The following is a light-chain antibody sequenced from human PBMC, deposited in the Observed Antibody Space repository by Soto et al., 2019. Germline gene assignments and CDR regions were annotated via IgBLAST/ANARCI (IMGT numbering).Light chain of an antibody. J-gene: IGLJ3*02. V-gene: IGLV2-14*01. CDR1: SNDVGGYNY. CDR3: SSYTSESTGV. CDR2: DVS. Sequence: QSVLTQPASVSGSPRQSITISCTGTSNDVGGYNYVSWYQHNPGEVPKLMIYDVSNRPSGVSNRFSGSKSGNTASLTISGLQAEDEADYYCSSYTSESTGVFGGGTKLTVL.